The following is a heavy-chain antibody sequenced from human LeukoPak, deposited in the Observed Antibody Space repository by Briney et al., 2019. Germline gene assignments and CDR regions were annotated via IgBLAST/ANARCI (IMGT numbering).Heavy chain of an antibody. J-gene: IGHJ4*02. CDR3: ARRKLFIAAAGISYFDY. V-gene: IGHV4-34*01. CDR2: INHSGST. Sequence: PSETLSLTRAVYGGSFSGYYWSWIRQPPGKGLEWIGEINHSGSTNYNPSLKSRVTISVDTSKNQFSLKLSSVTAADTAVYYCARRKLFIAAAGISYFDYWGQGTLVTVSS. D-gene: IGHD6-13*01. CDR1: GGSFSGYY.